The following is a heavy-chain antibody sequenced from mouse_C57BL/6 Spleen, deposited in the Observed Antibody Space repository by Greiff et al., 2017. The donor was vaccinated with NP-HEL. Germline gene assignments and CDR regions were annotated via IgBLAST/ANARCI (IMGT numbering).Heavy chain of an antibody. V-gene: IGHV5-17*01. CDR2: ISSGSNTI. CDR3: ARPSPWFAY. J-gene: IGHJ3*01. Sequence: VQLKESGGGLVKPGGSLKLSCAASGFTFSDYGMHWVRQAPEKGLEWVADISSGSNTIYYADTVKGRFTISRDNAKNTLFLQMTSLRSEDTAMYYCARPSPWFAYWGQGTLVTVSA. CDR1: GFTFSDYG.